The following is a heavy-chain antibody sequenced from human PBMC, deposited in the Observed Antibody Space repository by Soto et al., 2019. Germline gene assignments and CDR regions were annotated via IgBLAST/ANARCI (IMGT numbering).Heavy chain of an antibody. D-gene: IGHD1-1*01. CDR3: ARGRYGDY. J-gene: IGHJ4*02. Sequence: QVHLVQSGAEVKKPGASVKVSCKGSGYTFTSYGITWVRQAPGQGLEWMGWISAHNGNTNYARKLQGRVTVTRDTSPSTAYLELRSLISDDTAVYYWARGRYGDYWGQGALVTVSS. CDR2: ISAHNGNT. V-gene: IGHV1-18*01. CDR1: GYTFTSYG.